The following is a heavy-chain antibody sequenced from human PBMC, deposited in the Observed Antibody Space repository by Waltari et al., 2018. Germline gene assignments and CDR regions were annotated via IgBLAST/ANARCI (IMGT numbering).Heavy chain of an antibody. CDR3: VRQSITAAGFFDY. J-gene: IGHJ4*02. CDR2: ISQPSGSDT. CDR1: GFTFSDHY. V-gene: IGHV3-11*04. D-gene: IGHD6-13*01. Sequence: VQLVESGGGLVQPGGSLRLSCVASGFTFSDHYMDWVRQATGKGLELVSSISQPSGSDTYYLYPVKGRFTISSDNAKNTLYLQMNSLRAEDTAVYYCVRQSITAAGFFDYWGQGVLVTVSS.